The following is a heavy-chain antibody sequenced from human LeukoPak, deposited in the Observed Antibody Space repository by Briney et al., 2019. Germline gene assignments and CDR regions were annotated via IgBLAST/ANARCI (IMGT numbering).Heavy chain of an antibody. J-gene: IGHJ6*04. Sequence: GGSLRLSCAASGFTFSSYSMNWVRQAPGKGLEWVSSISSSSSYIYYADSVKGRFTISRDNANNSLYLQMNSLRAEDTAVYYCARVPFDWMDVWGKGTTVTISS. D-gene: IGHD3-9*01. CDR2: ISSSSSYI. CDR3: ARVPFDWMDV. V-gene: IGHV3-21*01. CDR1: GFTFSSYS.